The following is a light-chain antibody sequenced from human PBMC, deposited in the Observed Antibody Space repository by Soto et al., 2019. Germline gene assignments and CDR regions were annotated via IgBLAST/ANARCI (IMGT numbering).Light chain of an antibody. CDR2: GNS. CDR1: SSKIGAGYD. CDR3: QSYDSSLSGNYV. J-gene: IGLJ1*01. Sequence: QSVLTQPPSVSGAPGQRVTISCTGSSSKIGAGYDVHWYQQLPGTAPKLLIYGNSNRPSGVPDRFSGSKSGTSASLAITVLQAEYEADYYCQSYDSSLSGNYVFGTGTKVTVL. V-gene: IGLV1-40*01.